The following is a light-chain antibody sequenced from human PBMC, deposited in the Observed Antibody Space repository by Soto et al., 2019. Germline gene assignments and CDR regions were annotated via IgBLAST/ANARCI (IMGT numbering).Light chain of an antibody. CDR3: QQSYTGLSIT. CDR1: ESINRH. J-gene: IGKJ5*01. V-gene: IGKV1-39*01. Sequence: DIQMTQSPSSVSASVGDRVTITYRESESINRHLIWYQQQPGGAPTLLIYATSSLQNGVPSRFRGGGSETKFTLIITNLQPEDFSTFYCQQSYTGLSITFGQGTRLEIK. CDR2: ATS.